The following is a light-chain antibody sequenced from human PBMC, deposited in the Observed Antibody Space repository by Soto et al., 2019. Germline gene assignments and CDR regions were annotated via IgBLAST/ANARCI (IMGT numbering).Light chain of an antibody. Sequence: DVEMPQSPSILSASVGDRVTIPCRASQSISSWLAWYQQKPGKAPNLLIHKASHLESGVPSRFSGSGSGTEFTLTISSLQPDDFATYYCQHYNSYSEALGQGTKVDIK. CDR1: QSISSW. CDR3: QHYNSYSEA. CDR2: KAS. V-gene: IGKV1-5*03. J-gene: IGKJ1*01.